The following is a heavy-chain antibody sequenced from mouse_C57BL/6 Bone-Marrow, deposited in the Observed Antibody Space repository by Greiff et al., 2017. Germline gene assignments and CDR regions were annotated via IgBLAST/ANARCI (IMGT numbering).Heavy chain of an antibody. CDR2: IDPENGDT. CDR1: GFNIKDDY. D-gene: IGHD3-3*01. V-gene: IGHV14-4*01. Sequence: EVKLMESGAELVRPGASVKLSCTASGFNIKDDYMHWVKQRPEQGLEWIGWIDPENGDTEYASKFQGKATITADTSSNTAYLQLSSLTSEDTAVYYCTTWDRDYFDYWGQGTTLTVSS. J-gene: IGHJ2*01. CDR3: TTWDRDYFDY.